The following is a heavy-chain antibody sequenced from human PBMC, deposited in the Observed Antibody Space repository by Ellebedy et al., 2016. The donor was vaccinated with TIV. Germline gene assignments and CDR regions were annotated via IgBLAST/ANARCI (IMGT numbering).Heavy chain of an antibody. V-gene: IGHV3-23*01. CDR2: ITESGGNT. J-gene: IGHJ3*01. Sequence: GESLKISCAASGLTFSSHAMSWVRQAPGKGLEWVSSITESGGNTYYADSVKGRFTISRDNSKDTLFLQMNSLRAEETAIYICARDPVGVGPAFDVWGQGTMVTVSS. CDR1: GLTFSSHA. D-gene: IGHD4-23*01. CDR3: ARDPVGVGPAFDV.